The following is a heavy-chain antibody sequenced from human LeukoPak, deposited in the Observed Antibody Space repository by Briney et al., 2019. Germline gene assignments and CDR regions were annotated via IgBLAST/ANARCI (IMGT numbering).Heavy chain of an antibody. D-gene: IGHD5-18*01. J-gene: IGHJ4*02. Sequence: GGSLRLSCTASGFTFSFYGMHWVRQAPGKGLEWVAVIWYDGSNKYYADSVKGRFTISRDNSKNTLYLQMNSLRAEDTAVYYCASARGSNYGSLGDWGQGTLVTVSS. CDR1: GFTFSFYG. V-gene: IGHV3-33*01. CDR3: ASARGSNYGSLGD. CDR2: IWYDGSNK.